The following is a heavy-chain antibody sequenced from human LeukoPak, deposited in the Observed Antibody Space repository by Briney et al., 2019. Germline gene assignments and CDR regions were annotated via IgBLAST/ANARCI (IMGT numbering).Heavy chain of an antibody. CDR1: GGSFSGYY. V-gene: IGHV4-34*01. Sequence: SETLSLTCAVYGGSFSGYYWSWIRQPPGKGLEWIGEINHSGSTNYNPSLKSRVTISVDTSKNQFSLKLSSVTAADTAVYYCASAHCSSTSCYSDFDYWGQGTLVTVSS. J-gene: IGHJ4*02. CDR2: INHSGST. D-gene: IGHD2-2*01. CDR3: ASAHCSSTSCYSDFDY.